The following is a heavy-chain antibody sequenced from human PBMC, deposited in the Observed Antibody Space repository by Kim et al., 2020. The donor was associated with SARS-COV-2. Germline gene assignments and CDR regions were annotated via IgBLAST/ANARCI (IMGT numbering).Heavy chain of an antibody. J-gene: IGHJ3*02. CDR2: MNPNSGNT. CDR3: ARGRMVRGVISAFDI. Sequence: ASVKVSCKASGYTFTSYDINWVRQATGQGLEWMRWMNPNSGNTGYAQKFQGRVTMTRNTSISTAYMELSSLRSEDTAVYYCARGRMVRGVISAFDIWGQGTMVTVSS. CDR1: GYTFTSYD. V-gene: IGHV1-8*01. D-gene: IGHD3-10*01.